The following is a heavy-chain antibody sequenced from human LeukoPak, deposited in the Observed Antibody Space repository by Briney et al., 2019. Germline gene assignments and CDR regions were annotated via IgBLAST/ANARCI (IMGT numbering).Heavy chain of an antibody. CDR2: INPNSGGT. V-gene: IGHV1-2*02. CDR3: ARVVGGYYHGDAFDI. J-gene: IGHJ3*02. Sequence: VSVKVSCKASGYTFTGYYMHWVRQAPGQGLEWMGWINPNSGGTNYAQKFQGRVTMTRDTSISTAYMELSRLRSDDTAVYYCARVVGGYYHGDAFDIWGQGTMVTVSS. CDR1: GYTFTGYY. D-gene: IGHD3-22*01.